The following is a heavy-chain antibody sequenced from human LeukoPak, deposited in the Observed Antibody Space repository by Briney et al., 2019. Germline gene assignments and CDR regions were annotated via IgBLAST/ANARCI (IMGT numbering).Heavy chain of an antibody. D-gene: IGHD6-13*01. J-gene: IGHJ4*02. V-gene: IGHV1-18*01. CDR2: ISAYNGNT. CDR3: ARDYTYSSSWQRFDY. Sequence: ASVKVSCKASGYTFTSYGISWVRQAPGQGLEWMGWISAYNGNTNYAQKLQGRVTMTTGTSTSTAYMELRSLRSDATAVYYCARDYTYSSSWQRFDYWGQGTLVTVSS. CDR1: GYTFTSYG.